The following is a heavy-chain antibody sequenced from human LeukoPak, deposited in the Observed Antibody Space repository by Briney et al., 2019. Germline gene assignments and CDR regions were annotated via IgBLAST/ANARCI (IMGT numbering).Heavy chain of an antibody. CDR3: ARRRSPGYSGGLFDY. Sequence: SETLSLICTVSGGSITSSTYFWGWIRQPPGKGLECIGSIYYSGTTYYNPSLKSRVTISVDTSNNQFSLKLSSVTAADTAVYSCARRRSPGYSGGLFDYGAQGTLATVSS. CDR2: IYYSGTT. J-gene: IGHJ4*02. V-gene: IGHV4-39*01. D-gene: IGHD6-19*01. CDR1: GGSITSSTYF.